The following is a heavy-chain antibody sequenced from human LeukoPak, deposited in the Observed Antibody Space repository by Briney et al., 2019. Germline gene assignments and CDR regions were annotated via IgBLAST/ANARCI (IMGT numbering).Heavy chain of an antibody. CDR3: EREFRKSPTGG. CDR1: GFTFSSYW. V-gene: IGHV3-74*03. Sequence: GGSLRLSCAASGFTFSSYWMQWVRQAPGKGLVWVSRIKTDGSSTTYADSVKGRFTVSRDNAKNTLYLQMNSLRAEDTAVYFCEREFRKSPTGGWGLGTLVTVSS. CDR2: IKTDGSST. D-gene: IGHD1-14*01. J-gene: IGHJ4*02.